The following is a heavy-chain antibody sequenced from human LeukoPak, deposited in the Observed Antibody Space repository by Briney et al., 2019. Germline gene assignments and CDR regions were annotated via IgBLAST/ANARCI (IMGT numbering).Heavy chain of an antibody. J-gene: IGHJ4*02. CDR2: IYSGGST. D-gene: IGHD4-17*01. CDR1: GFTVSSNY. Sequence: PGGSLRLSCAASGFTVSSNYMSWVRQAPGKGLEWVSVIYSGGSTYYADSVKGRFTIPRDNSKNTLYLQMNSLRAEDTAVYYCARDSPSGDPYDYWGQGTLVTVSS. V-gene: IGHV3-66*01. CDR3: ARDSPSGDPYDY.